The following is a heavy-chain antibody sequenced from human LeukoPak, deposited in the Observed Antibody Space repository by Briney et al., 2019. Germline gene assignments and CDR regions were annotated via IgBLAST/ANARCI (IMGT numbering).Heavy chain of an antibody. CDR3: ALRITMIVVVITAAPDGFFDY. J-gene: IGHJ4*02. V-gene: IGHV3-23*01. CDR1: GFTFSSYA. CDR2: ISGSGGST. Sequence: GGSLRLSCAASGFTFSSYAMSWVRQAPGKGLEWVSAISGSGGSTYYADSVKGGFTISRDNSKNTLYLQMNSLRAEDTAVYYCALRITMIVVVITAAPDGFFDYWGQGTLVTVSS. D-gene: IGHD3-22*01.